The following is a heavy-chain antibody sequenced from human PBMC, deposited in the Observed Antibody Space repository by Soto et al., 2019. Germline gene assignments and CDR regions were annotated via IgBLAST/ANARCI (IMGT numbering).Heavy chain of an antibody. V-gene: IGHV1-18*01. CDR2: ISAYNGKR. D-gene: IGHD2-21*01. CDR1: GYDFTSYG. CDR3: ARGRIVASIHDAFEI. Sequence: QGQLLQSGDEVKKPGASVRVSCRASGYDFTSYGISWVRQAPGQGLEWVSWISAYNGKRDTAQKCQGRVTMTLDTSTDTAHMERGDLTSADTAVYYCARGRIVASIHDAFEIWGQGTMVAVSS. J-gene: IGHJ3*02.